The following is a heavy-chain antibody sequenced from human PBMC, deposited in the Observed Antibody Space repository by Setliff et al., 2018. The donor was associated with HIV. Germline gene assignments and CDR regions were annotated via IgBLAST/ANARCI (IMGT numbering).Heavy chain of an antibody. Sequence: ASVKVSCKVSGYTLTELSRHWVRQAPGKGLEWMGGFDREDGETIYAQKFQGRVTMTEDTSTDTAYMDLSSLTSEDTAVYYCAREQVGFGPPRGMDVWGQGTTVTVSS. CDR1: GYTLTELS. J-gene: IGHJ6*02. V-gene: IGHV1-24*01. D-gene: IGHD3-10*01. CDR2: FDREDGET. CDR3: AREQVGFGPPRGMDV.